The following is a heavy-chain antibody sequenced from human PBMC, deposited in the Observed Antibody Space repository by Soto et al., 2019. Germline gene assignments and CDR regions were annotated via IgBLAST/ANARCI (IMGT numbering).Heavy chain of an antibody. CDR2: IIPKSGNI. D-gene: IGHD3-22*01. Sequence: ASVKFSCQASGGTLSSDAISWLRHAPGQGLEWMGWIIPKSGNIKYAQKFQGRVIMTTDTSTSTAYMELRSLRSDDTAVYYCAKDRDSNSWPSRDVWGPGTTVTVSS. J-gene: IGHJ6*02. V-gene: IGHV1-18*01. CDR3: AKDRDSNSWPSRDV. CDR1: GGTLSSDA.